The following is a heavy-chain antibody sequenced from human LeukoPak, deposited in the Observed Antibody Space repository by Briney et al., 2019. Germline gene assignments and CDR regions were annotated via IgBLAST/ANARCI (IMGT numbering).Heavy chain of an antibody. V-gene: IGHV3-74*01. D-gene: IGHD2-15*01. J-gene: IGHJ4*02. Sequence: PGGSLRLSCAASGSYWMHWVRQAPGKGLVWVSHINSDGSWTSYADSVKGRFTISKDNAKNTVYLQMNNLRAEDTAVYYCVVGGSPGYWGQGTLVTVSS. CDR3: VVGGSPGY. CDR2: INSDGSWT. CDR1: GSYW.